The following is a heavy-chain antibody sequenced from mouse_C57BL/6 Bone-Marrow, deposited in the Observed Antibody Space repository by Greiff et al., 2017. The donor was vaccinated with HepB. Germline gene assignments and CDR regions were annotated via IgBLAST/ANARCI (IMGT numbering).Heavy chain of an antibody. CDR3: ARDCSNPMDY. D-gene: IGHD2-5*01. CDR2: ISSGSSTI. Sequence: EVLLVESGGGLVKPGGSLKLSCAASGFTFSDYGMHWVRQAPEKGLEWVAYISSGSSTIYYADTVKGRFTISRDNATNTLFLQMTSLRSEDTAMYYCARDCSNPMDYWGQGTSVTVSS. J-gene: IGHJ4*01. V-gene: IGHV5-17*01. CDR1: GFTFSDYG.